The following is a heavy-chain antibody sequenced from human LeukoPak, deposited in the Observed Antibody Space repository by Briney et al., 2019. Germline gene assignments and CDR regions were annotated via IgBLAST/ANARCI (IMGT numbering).Heavy chain of an antibody. CDR1: GYSFTSYW. J-gene: IGHJ3*02. CDR2: IYPGDSDT. D-gene: IGHD2-2*01. V-gene: IGHV5-51*01. CDR3: ARQLSLYCSSTSCSHDAFDI. Sequence: GESLKISWKGSGYSFTSYWIGWVRQMPGKGLEWMGIIYPGDSDTRYSPSFQGQVTISADKSISTAYRQWSSLKASDTAMYYCARQLSLYCSSTSCSHDAFDIWGQGTMVNVSS.